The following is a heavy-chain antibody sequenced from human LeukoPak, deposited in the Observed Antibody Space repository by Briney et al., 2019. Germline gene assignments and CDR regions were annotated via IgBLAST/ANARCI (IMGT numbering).Heavy chain of an antibody. J-gene: IGHJ4*02. V-gene: IGHV3-7*01. D-gene: IGHD2-15*01. Sequence: GGSLRLSCAASGFTFSNYWMSWVRQAPGKGLEWVANIKEDGSEKYYVDSVKGRFTISRDSAKNLVYLQMNSLRAEDTAVYYCATTPWSFGQGCWGQGTLVTVSS. CDR1: GFTFSNYW. CDR2: IKEDGSEK. CDR3: ATTPWSFGQGC.